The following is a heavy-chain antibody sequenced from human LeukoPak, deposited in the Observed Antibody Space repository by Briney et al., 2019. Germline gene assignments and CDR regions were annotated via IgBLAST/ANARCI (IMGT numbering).Heavy chain of an antibody. V-gene: IGHV3-53*01. CDR2: IYSGGNT. CDR1: GFIVSSNY. J-gene: IGHJ1*01. Sequence: GGSLRLSCAASGFIVSSNYMSWVRQAPGKGLEWVSVIYSGGNTYYADSVKGRFTISRDNSKNTLYLQMNSLRAEDTAVYYCALGDTSGYYYFQHWGQGTLVTVSS. D-gene: IGHD3-22*01. CDR3: ALGDTSGYYYFQH.